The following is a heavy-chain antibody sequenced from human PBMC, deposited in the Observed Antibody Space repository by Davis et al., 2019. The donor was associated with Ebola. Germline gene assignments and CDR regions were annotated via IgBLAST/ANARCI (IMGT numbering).Heavy chain of an antibody. CDR3: VRTTYGAPEY. CDR1: GFTFSRYW. Sequence: PGGSLRLSCAASGFTFSRYWMHWVRQAPGKGLVYVSRISSDGGITSYADSVKGRFTISSDNATSTLYLQVNSLTAEDTAVYYCVRTTYGAPEYWGQGTLVTVSS. CDR2: ISSDGGIT. D-gene: IGHD4-17*01. J-gene: IGHJ4*02. V-gene: IGHV3-74*01.